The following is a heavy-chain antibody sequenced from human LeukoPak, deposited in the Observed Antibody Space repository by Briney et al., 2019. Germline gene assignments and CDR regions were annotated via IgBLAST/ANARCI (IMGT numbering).Heavy chain of an antibody. CDR3: ARPDGYGLVGI. CDR2: IYYSGST. D-gene: IGHD3-10*01. J-gene: IGHJ3*02. V-gene: IGHV4-59*12. Sequence: SETLSLTCTVSGGSISSYYWSWIRQPPGKGLEWIGYIYYSGSTNYNPSLKSRVIILIDTAKNHFSLNLSSVTAADTAVYYCARPDGYGLVGIWGQGTMVTVSS. CDR1: GGSISSYY.